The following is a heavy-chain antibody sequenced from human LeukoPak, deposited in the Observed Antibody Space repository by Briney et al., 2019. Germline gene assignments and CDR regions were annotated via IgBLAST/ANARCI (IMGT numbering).Heavy chain of an antibody. CDR2: ISPHGDIE. V-gene: IGHV3-30*18. CDR1: GFTFTTFG. D-gene: IGHD1/OR15-1a*01. J-gene: IGHJ4*02. CDR3: AKINNNDDY. Sequence: GRSLRLSCAASGFTFTTFGIHWVRQAPGKGLEWVAAISPHGDIEYYTDSVKGRFTISRDNSKNMIYLQMSSLRGEDSAVYYCAKINNNDDYWGQGNLVTVSS.